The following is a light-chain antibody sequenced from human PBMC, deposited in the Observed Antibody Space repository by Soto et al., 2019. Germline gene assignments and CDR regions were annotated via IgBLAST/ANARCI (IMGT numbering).Light chain of an antibody. V-gene: IGLV2-14*01. CDR3: SSYTSSSTLGV. CDR1: SSDVGGYNY. Sequence: QSALTQPASVSGSPGQSITISCTGTSSDVGGYNYVSWYQQHPGKAPKLMIYDVSNRPSGVSNRFSGSKSGNTASLTISGLQAEDEADYYRSSYTSSSTLGVFGGRTKLTVL. J-gene: IGLJ2*01. CDR2: DVS.